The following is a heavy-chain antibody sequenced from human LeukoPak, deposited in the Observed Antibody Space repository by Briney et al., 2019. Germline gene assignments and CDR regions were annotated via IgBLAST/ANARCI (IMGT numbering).Heavy chain of an antibody. V-gene: IGHV1-2*02. Sequence: GASVKVSCTASGYTFTSYAMHWVRQAPGQGLEWMGWITPSGGTNYPQKFQGRVAITRDTSITTAYMDLSRLTSDDTAVYYCARDRYGDGFAHFDYWGQGALVTVSP. J-gene: IGHJ4*02. CDR1: GYTFTSYA. CDR3: ARDRYGDGFAHFDY. CDR2: ITPSGGT. D-gene: IGHD5-24*01.